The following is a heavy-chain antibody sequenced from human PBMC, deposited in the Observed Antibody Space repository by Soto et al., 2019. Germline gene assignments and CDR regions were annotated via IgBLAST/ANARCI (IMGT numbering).Heavy chain of an antibody. CDR2: ISYDGSNK. D-gene: IGHD4-17*01. Sequence: GGSLRLSCAASGFTFSSYGMHWVRQAPGKGLEWVAVISYDGSNKYYADSVKGRFTISRDNSKNTLYLQMNSLRAEDTAVYYCAKAQMTTVTIDYWGQGTLVTVSS. J-gene: IGHJ4*02. CDR3: AKAQMTTVTIDY. V-gene: IGHV3-30*18. CDR1: GFTFSSYG.